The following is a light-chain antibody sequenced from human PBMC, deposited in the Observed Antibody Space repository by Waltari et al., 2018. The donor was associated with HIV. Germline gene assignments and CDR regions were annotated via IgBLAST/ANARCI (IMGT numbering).Light chain of an antibody. J-gene: IGKJ1*01. CDR1: QGITYSR. CDR3: QQYDQYPRT. CDR2: GAS. Sequence: DIVMTQSPATLSASPGERATLSCRASQGITYSRLAWYQQKTGQAPRLLSYGASTRATGIPGRFSGSESVTEFTLTISSLQSEDFAIYFCQQYDQYPRTFGQGTKGETK. V-gene: IGKV3D-15*01.